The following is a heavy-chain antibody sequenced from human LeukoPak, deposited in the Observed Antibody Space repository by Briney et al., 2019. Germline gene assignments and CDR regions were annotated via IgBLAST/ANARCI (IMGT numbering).Heavy chain of an antibody. Sequence: GGSLRLSCAVSRITLSNYGMSWVRQAPGKGLEWVAGISGTGGSTNYADSVKGRFIISRDNPKNTLYLQMNSLRAEDTAVYFCAKRGVVIRVILVGFHKEAYYFDSWGQGALVTVSS. V-gene: IGHV3-23*01. CDR3: AKRGVVIRVILVGFHKEAYYFDS. J-gene: IGHJ4*02. D-gene: IGHD3-10*01. CDR2: ISGTGGST. CDR1: RITLSNYG.